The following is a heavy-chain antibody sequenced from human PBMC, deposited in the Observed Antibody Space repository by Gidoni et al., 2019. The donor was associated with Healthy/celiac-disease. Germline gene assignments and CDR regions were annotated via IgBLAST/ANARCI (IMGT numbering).Heavy chain of an antibody. D-gene: IGHD2-15*01. CDR1: GFTFSNAW. V-gene: IGHV3-15*01. Sequence: EVQLVESGGGLVKPGGSLRLPCAASGFTFSNAWMSWVRQAPGKGLEWVGRIKRKTDGGTTDYAATVKGRFTISRDDSKNTLYLQMNSLKTEDTAVFYCTTLLHCSGGSCYSDWGQGTLVTVSS. CDR3: TTLLHCSGGSCYSD. CDR2: IKRKTDGGTT. J-gene: IGHJ4*02.